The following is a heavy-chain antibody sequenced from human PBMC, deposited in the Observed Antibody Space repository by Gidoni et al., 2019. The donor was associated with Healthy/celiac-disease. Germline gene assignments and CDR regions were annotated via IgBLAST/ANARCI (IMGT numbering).Heavy chain of an antibody. V-gene: IGHV3-9*01. CDR2: ISWNSGSI. D-gene: IGHD3-22*01. Sequence: EVQLVEYGGGLVQPGRSLRLSCATSGFTFDDYAMHWVRQAPGKGLEWVAGISWNSGSIGYADSVKGRFTISRDNAKNSLYLQMSSLRAEDTALYYCAKGTYYDSRSDYWGQGTLVTVSS. CDR1: GFTFDDYA. CDR3: AKGTYYDSRSDY. J-gene: IGHJ4*02.